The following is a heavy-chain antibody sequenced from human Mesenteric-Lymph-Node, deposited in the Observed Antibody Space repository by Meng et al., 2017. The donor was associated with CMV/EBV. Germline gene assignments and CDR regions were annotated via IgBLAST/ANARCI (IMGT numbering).Heavy chain of an antibody. CDR2: ISSSGSTI. Sequence: GGSLRLSCAASGFTFSSYEMNWVRQAPGKGLEWVSYISSSGSTIYYADPVKGRFTISRDNAKNSLYLQMNSLRAEDTAVYYCATNYYYYYYGMDVWGQGTTVTVSS. J-gene: IGHJ6*02. V-gene: IGHV3-48*03. CDR1: GFTFSSYE. CDR3: ATNYYYYYYGMDV.